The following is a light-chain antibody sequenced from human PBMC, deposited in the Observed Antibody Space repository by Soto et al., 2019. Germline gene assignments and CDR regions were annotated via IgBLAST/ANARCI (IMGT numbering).Light chain of an antibody. V-gene: IGLV1-47*01. CDR2: EVN. Sequence: QSVLTQPPSASATPGQRVSISCSGSSSNIGTNFVSWYQQLPGTAPKLMISEVNNRPSGVSNRFSGSKSGNTAYLTISGLQVEDEAEYFCFSFTTTSTHVFGTGTKVTVL. CDR1: SSNIGTNF. J-gene: IGLJ1*01. CDR3: FSFTTTSTHV.